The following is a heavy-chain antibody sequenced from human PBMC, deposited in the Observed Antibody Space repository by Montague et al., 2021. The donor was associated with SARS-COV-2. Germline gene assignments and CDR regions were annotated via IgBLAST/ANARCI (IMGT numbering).Heavy chain of an antibody. CDR2: IYYSGTT. D-gene: IGHD3-3*01. CDR3: ARDQAAKISFKGAFDI. CDR1: GGSISSYY. V-gene: IGHV4-59*01. J-gene: IGHJ3*02. Sequence: SHSLSLTCTVSGGSISSYYWNWIRENPGKGLEWIGYIYYSGTTNYNPSLKSRVTISLDTPKNQFSLNLNSVTAADTAIYYCARDQAAKISFKGAFDIWGQGRMVTVSS.